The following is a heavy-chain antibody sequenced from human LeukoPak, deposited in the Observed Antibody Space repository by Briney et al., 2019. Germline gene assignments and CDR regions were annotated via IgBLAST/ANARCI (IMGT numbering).Heavy chain of an antibody. CDR2: ISGGGDA. Sequence: GGSLTLSCTASGFPFNRFAMSWVRQAPGQGLAWVSAISGGGDAHYADSVKGRFTISRDNSKNTLFLHMNSLTADDTALYFCAKEGITGADSWGQGTLVSVSS. CDR3: AKEGITGADS. V-gene: IGHV3-23*01. CDR1: GFPFNRFA. J-gene: IGHJ4*02.